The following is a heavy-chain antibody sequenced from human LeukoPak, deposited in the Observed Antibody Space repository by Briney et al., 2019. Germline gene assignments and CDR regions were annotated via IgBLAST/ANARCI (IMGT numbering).Heavy chain of an antibody. CDR1: GFTVSSNY. CDR3: ASRKYYYDSSGYSPALDY. V-gene: IGHV3-66*01. J-gene: IGHJ4*02. Sequence: GGSLRLSCAASGFTVSSNYMSWVRQAPGKGLEWVSVIYSGGTTYYADSVKGRFTISRDNSKNTLYLQMNSLRAEDTAVYYCASRKYYYDSSGYSPALDYWGQGTLVTVSS. CDR2: IYSGGTT. D-gene: IGHD3-22*01.